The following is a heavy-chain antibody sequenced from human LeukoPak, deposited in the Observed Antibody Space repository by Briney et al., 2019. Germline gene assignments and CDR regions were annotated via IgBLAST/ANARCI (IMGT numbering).Heavy chain of an antibody. D-gene: IGHD3-3*01. CDR2: IIAYNGNT. V-gene: IGHV1-18*01. CDR3: ARDHDFWSGYPNNWFDP. CDR1: GYTFTSYG. Sequence: ASVKVSCKASGYTFTSYGISCVRQAPGQGLEWMGWIIAYNGNTNYAQKLQGRVTMTTDTSTSTAYMELRSLRSDDTAVYYCARDHDFWSGYPNNWFDPWGQGTLVTVSS. J-gene: IGHJ5*02.